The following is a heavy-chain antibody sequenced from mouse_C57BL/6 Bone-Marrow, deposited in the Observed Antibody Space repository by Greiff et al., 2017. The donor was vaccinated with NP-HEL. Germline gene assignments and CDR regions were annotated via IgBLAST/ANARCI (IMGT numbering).Heavy chain of an antibody. J-gene: IGHJ4*01. CDR3: ARSGYDYDDAMDY. V-gene: IGHV1-69*01. CDR2: IDPSDSYT. D-gene: IGHD2-4*01. Sequence: QVQLQQPGAELVMPGASVKLSCKASGYTFTSYWMHWVKQRPGQGLEWIGEIDPSDSYTNYNQKFNGKSTLTVDKSSSTAYMQLSSLTSEDSAVYYCARSGYDYDDAMDYWGQGTSVTVSS. CDR1: GYTFTSYW.